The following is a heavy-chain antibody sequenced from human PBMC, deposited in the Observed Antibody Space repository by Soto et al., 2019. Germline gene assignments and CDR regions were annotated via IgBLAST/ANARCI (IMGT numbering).Heavy chain of an antibody. J-gene: IGHJ4*02. CDR3: AKDRGTYYYGSGSYHDY. CDR1: GFTFSSYG. CDR2: ISYDGSNK. D-gene: IGHD3-10*01. V-gene: IGHV3-30*18. Sequence: QVQLVESGGGVVQPGRSLRLSCAASGFTFSSYGMHWVRQAPGKGLEWVAVISYDGSNKYYADSVKGRFTISRDNSKNTLYLQMNSLRAADTAVYYCAKDRGTYYYGSGSYHDYWGQGTLVTVSS.